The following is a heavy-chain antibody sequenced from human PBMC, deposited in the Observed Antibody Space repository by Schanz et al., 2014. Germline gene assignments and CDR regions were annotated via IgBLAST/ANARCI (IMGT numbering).Heavy chain of an antibody. CDR3: ARSIISMVPRDALGAFDI. D-gene: IGHD3-10*01. J-gene: IGHJ3*02. Sequence: QVQLVESGGGVVQPGRSLRLSCAASGFTFRSYGMHWVRQAPGKGLEWVPLISYDGSSKNHADSVQGRFTISRDNSKNALYLQIDSLRAHDTAVYCCARSIISMVPRDALGAFDIWGRGTMVTVSS. V-gene: IGHV3-33*01. CDR1: GFTFRSYG. CDR2: ISYDGSSK.